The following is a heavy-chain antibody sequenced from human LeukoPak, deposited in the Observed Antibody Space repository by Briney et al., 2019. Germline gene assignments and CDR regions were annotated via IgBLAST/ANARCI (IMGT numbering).Heavy chain of an antibody. D-gene: IGHD3-22*01. CDR2: INTYNNGRT. V-gene: IGHV4-59*12. CDR3: ARLLDYDNSVDPDTFDM. CDR1: GGSSSSYY. J-gene: IGHJ3*02. Sequence: SETLSLTCTGAGGSSSSYYWTCVRQTPGKRLEWIAFINTYNNGRTKYNPSLQSRVTISLDTSKNHFSLQLRSVTAADTAVYYCARLLDYDNSVDPDTFDMWGQGTMVTVSS.